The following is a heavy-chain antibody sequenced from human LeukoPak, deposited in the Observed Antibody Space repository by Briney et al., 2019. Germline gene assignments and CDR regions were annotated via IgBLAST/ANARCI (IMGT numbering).Heavy chain of an antibody. D-gene: IGHD3-10*01. J-gene: IGHJ5*02. Sequence: GGSLRLSCVTSGFSFSTYDMSWVRQAPGKGLEWVSGITANTRGSITYYADSVKGRFTISRDSSKDTLYLQMNSLRSEDTAVYYCARDPAMVRGVTPHNWFDPWGQGTLVTVSS. CDR2: ITANTRGSIT. CDR3: ARDPAMVRGVTPHNWFDP. V-gene: IGHV3-23*01. CDR1: GFSFSTYD.